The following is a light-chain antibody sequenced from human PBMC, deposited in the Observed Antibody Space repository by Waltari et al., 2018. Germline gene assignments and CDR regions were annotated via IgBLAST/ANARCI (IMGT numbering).Light chain of an antibody. CDR2: EVS. V-gene: IGKV2D-29*02. CDR3: MQSKQLPWT. Sequence: DIVMTQTPLSLSVTPGQPASISCKSSQSLLHSDGKTYLYWYLQKPGQSPQLLSCEVSNRFSGVPDRFSGSGSGTDFTLKISRVEAEDVGVYYCMQSKQLPWTFGQGTRVDIK. J-gene: IGKJ1*01. CDR1: QSLLHSDGKTY.